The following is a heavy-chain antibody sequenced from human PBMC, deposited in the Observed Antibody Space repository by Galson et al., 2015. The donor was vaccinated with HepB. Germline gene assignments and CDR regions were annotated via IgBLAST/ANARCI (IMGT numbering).Heavy chain of an antibody. CDR1: GFTFSLYD. V-gene: IGHV3-23*01. CDR3: AKQSASSSSTPIGY. J-gene: IGHJ4*02. Sequence: SLRLSCAASGFTFSLYDMMWVRQAPGKGLEWVSIISAGGVTTYYADSVKGRFTISRDNSKNTLYLQMNSLRDEDTAVYYCAKQSASSSSTPIGYWGQGTLVTVSS. CDR2: ISAGGVTT. D-gene: IGHD6-6*01.